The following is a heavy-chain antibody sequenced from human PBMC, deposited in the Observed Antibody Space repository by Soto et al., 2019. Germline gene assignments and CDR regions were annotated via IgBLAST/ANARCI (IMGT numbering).Heavy chain of an antibody. J-gene: IGHJ4*02. CDR3: AAEEGYCSGGSCLTYNFDY. Sequence: ASVKVSCKASGYTFTSYGISWVRQAPGQGLEWMGWISAYNGNTNYAQKLQGRVTMTTDTSTSTAYMELSSLRSEDTAVYYCAAEEGYCSGGSCLTYNFDYWGKGTLVTVSS. CDR2: ISAYNGNT. CDR1: GYTFTSYG. V-gene: IGHV1-18*01. D-gene: IGHD2-15*01.